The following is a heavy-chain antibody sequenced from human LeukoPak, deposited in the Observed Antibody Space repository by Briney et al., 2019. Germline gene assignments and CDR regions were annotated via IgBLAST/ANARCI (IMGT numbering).Heavy chain of an antibody. V-gene: IGHV1-69*13. Sequence: ASVKVSCKASGYTFAGYFLHWVRQAPGQGLEWMGGIIPIFGTANYAQKFQGRVTITADESTSTAYMELSSLRSEDTAVYYCSYSGYDGIDYWGQGTLVTVSS. CDR2: IIPIFGTA. J-gene: IGHJ4*02. CDR3: SYSGYDGIDY. D-gene: IGHD5-12*01. CDR1: GYTFAGYF.